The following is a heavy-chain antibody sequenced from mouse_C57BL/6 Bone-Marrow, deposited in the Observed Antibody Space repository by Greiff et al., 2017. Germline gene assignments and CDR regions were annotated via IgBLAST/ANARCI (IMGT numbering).Heavy chain of an antibody. CDR1: GFTFSDYG. J-gene: IGHJ2*01. V-gene: IGHV5-17*01. Sequence: EVQVVESGGGLVKPGGSLKLSCAASGFTFSDYGMHWVRQAPEKGLEWVAYISSGSSTIYYADTVKGRFTISRDNAKNTLCLQMTSLRSEDTAMYYCARKETTTVVGDYFDNWGQGTTLTVSS. CDR3: ARKETTTVVGDYFDN. CDR2: ISSGSSTI. D-gene: IGHD1-1*01.